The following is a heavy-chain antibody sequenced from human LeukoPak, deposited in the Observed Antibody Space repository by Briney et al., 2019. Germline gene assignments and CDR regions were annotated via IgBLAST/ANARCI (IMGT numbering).Heavy chain of an antibody. CDR1: GGSISSYY. D-gene: IGHD1-26*01. CDR3: ARLSSRKVYFDY. Sequence: SETLSLTCTVSGGSISSYYWSWIRQPPGKGLEWIGYIYYSGSTNYNPSLKSRVTMSVDTSKNQFSLKLSSVTAADTAVYYCARLSSRKVYFDYWGQGTLVTVSS. J-gene: IGHJ4*02. V-gene: IGHV4-59*08. CDR2: IYYSGST.